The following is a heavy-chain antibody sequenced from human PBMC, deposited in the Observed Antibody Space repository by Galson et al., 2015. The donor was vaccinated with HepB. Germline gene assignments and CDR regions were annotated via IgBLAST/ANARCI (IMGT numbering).Heavy chain of an antibody. CDR3: SRAWGSGDYYFDH. J-gene: IGHJ4*02. CDR2: IKSKTDSGTT. CDR1: GFTFTNAW. Sequence: SLRLSCAASGFTFTNAWMNWVRQAPGKGLEWVGRIKSKTDSGTTDYAVSVKDRFTISRDDSKNTLYLQMRSLKTEDTAVYYCSRAWGSGDYYFDHWGQGTLVTVSS. V-gene: IGHV3-15*07. D-gene: IGHD2-15*01.